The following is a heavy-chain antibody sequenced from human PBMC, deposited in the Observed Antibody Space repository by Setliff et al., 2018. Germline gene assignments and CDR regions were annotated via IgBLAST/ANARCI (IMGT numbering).Heavy chain of an antibody. Sequence: SETLSLTCTVSGGSISSYYWSWIRQSAGKGLEWIGYIYTSGSTNYNPSLKSRVTISLDTSKNQFSLKLSFVTAADTAVYYCARERSYYYDSSGFYYEGRHFDYWGQGTLVTVSS. J-gene: IGHJ4*02. CDR3: ARERSYYYDSSGFYYEGRHFDY. CDR1: GGSISSYY. D-gene: IGHD3-22*01. CDR2: IYTSGST. V-gene: IGHV4-4*08.